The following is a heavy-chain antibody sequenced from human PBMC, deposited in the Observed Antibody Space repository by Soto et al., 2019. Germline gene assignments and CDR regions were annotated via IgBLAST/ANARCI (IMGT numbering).Heavy chain of an antibody. CDR3: ARQVVVVAPNYYYYYMDV. V-gene: IGHV4-39*01. CDR1: GGSISSSSYY. J-gene: IGHJ6*03. D-gene: IGHD2-15*01. CDR2: IYYSGST. Sequence: PSETLSLTCTVSGGSISSSSYYWGWIRQPPGKGLEWIGSIYYSGSTYYNPSLKSRVTISVDTSKNQFSLKLSSVTAADTAVYYCARQVVVVAPNYYYYYMDVWGKGTTVTVSS.